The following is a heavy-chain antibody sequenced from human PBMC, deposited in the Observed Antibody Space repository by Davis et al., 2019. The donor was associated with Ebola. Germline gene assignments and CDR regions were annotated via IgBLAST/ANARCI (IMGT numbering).Heavy chain of an antibody. Sequence: SETLSLTCAVYGGSFRGYYWRWIRQPPGQGLEWIGRIYHSGSTYYNPSLKSRVTISVDTSKNQFSLKLSSVTAADTAVYYCARGPSGSHFGAFDIWGQGTMVTVSS. CDR1: GGSFRGYY. V-gene: IGHV4-34*01. D-gene: IGHD1-26*01. CDR3: ARGPSGSHFGAFDI. J-gene: IGHJ3*02. CDR2: IYHSGST.